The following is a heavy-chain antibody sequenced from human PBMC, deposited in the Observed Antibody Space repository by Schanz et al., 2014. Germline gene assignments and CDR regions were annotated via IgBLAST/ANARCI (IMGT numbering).Heavy chain of an antibody. CDR1: GFTFSSYA. V-gene: IGHV3-23*03. CDR3: AKDLLYGAPMPLNHLDY. J-gene: IGHJ4*02. CDR2: IYSGIGA. Sequence: EVQLVESGGGLVKPGGSLRLSCAASGFTFSSYAMSWVRQAPGKGLEWVSVIYSGIGAYYADSVKGRFTISRDNSKNTLYLQMNSLRAEDTAVYYCAKDLLYGAPMPLNHLDYWGQGTLVTVSS. D-gene: IGHD2-2*01.